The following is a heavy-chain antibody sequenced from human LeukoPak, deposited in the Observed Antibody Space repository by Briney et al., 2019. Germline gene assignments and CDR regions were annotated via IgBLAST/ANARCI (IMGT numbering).Heavy chain of an antibody. Sequence: PGGSLRLSCAASGFTFISYWMHWVRQAPGKGLVWVSRINSDGSTTSYAASVKGRFTISRDTAKNTLYLQMNSLRAEDTAVYYCARGHHYYDSRAYDYWGQGTLVTVSS. CDR1: GFTFISYW. V-gene: IGHV3-74*01. J-gene: IGHJ4*02. D-gene: IGHD3-22*01. CDR3: ARGHHYYDSRAYDY. CDR2: INSDGSTT.